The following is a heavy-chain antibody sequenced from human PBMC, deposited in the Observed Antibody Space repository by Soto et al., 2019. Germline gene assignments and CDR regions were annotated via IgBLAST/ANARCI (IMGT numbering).Heavy chain of an antibody. D-gene: IGHD1-26*01. Sequence: GGSLRLSCAASGFTFSNYGMHWFRQAPGKGLEWVAIIWHDGNNKYYADSVRGRFIISRDNSKNRLYLQMNSLRAEDTAVYYCASDLVGASDSYGLDVWGQGTPVTVS. CDR1: GFTFSNYG. V-gene: IGHV3-33*01. J-gene: IGHJ6*02. CDR2: IWHDGNNK. CDR3: ASDLVGASDSYGLDV.